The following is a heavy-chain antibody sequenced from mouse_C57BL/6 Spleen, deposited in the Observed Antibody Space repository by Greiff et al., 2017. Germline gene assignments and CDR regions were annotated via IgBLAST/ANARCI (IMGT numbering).Heavy chain of an antibody. CDR1: GFTFSDYG. CDR2: ISSGSSTF. V-gene: IGHV5-17*01. D-gene: IGHD1-1*01. CDR3: ARADGSSQFAY. Sequence: EVQRVESGGGLVKPGGSLKLSCAASGFTFSDYGMHWVRQAPEKGLEWVAYISSGSSTFYYADTVKGRFAISRDNAKNTLFLQMTSLRSEDTAMYYCARADGSSQFAYWGQGTLVTVSA. J-gene: IGHJ3*01.